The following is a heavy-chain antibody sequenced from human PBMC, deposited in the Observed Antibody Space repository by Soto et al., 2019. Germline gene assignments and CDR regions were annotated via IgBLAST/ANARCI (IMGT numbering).Heavy chain of an antibody. V-gene: IGHV1-69*06. CDR2: IIPIFGTA. D-gene: IGHD2-2*01. CDR1: GGTFSSYA. Sequence: SVKVSCKASGGTFSSYAISWVRQAPGQGLEWMGGIIPIFGTANYAQKFQGRVTITADKSTSTAYMELSSLRSEDTAVYYCARDRYGSSTSCHRVTRNSWFDPWGQGTLVTVSS. J-gene: IGHJ5*02. CDR3: ARDRYGSSTSCHRVTRNSWFDP.